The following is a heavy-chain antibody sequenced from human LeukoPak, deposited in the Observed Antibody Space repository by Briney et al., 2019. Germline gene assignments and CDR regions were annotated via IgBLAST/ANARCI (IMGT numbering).Heavy chain of an antibody. CDR2: IYSGGST. Sequence: GGSLRLSCAASGFTVSSNYMSWVRQAPGKGLEWVAVIYSGGSTYYADSVKGRFTISRDNSKNTLYLQMNSLRAEDTAVYYCARDPNLYGGNPPGDYWGQGTLVTVSS. V-gene: IGHV3-53*01. CDR1: GFTVSSNY. D-gene: IGHD4-23*01. CDR3: ARDPNLYGGNPPGDY. J-gene: IGHJ4*02.